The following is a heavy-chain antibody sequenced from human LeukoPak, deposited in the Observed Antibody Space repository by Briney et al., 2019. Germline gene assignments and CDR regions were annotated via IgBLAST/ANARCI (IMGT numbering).Heavy chain of an antibody. J-gene: IGHJ4*02. Sequence: GGSLRLSCAASGFTFSSYAMSWVRQAPGKGLEWVSSISGNGGSTYYADSVKGRFTISRDNSKNTLSLQMNSLRADDTAVYYCARDLYQWYFDYWGQGTLVTVSS. CDR1: GFTFSSYA. V-gene: IGHV3-23*01. CDR2: ISGNGGST. CDR3: ARDLYQWYFDY. D-gene: IGHD6-19*01.